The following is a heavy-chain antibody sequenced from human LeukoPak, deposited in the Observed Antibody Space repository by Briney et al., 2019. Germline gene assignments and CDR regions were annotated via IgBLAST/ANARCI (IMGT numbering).Heavy chain of an antibody. D-gene: IGHD2-21*01. CDR2: IYHSGGT. CDR1: GGSISNSNW. Sequence: SETLALTCAVSGGSISNSNWWSWVRQPPGKRLEWIGEIYHSGGTNYNPSLKSRVTMSVDKSKNQFSLKLSSVTAADTAVYYCARGYYSYWYFDLWGRGTLVTVSS. V-gene: IGHV4-4*02. CDR3: ARGYYSYWYFDL. J-gene: IGHJ2*01.